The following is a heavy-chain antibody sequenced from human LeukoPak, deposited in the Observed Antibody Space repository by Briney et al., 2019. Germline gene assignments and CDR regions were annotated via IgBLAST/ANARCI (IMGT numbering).Heavy chain of an antibody. D-gene: IGHD3-3*01. CDR2: IRSKAYGGTT. J-gene: IGHJ4*02. Sequence: GGSLRLSCTASGFTFGDYAMSWVRQAPGKGLEWVGFIRSKAYGGTTEYAASVKGRFTISRDDSKSIAYLQMNSLKTEDTAVYYCTRGYGFWSGYGLDYWGQGTLVTVSS. CDR3: TRGYGFWSGYGLDY. V-gene: IGHV3-49*04. CDR1: GFTFGDYA.